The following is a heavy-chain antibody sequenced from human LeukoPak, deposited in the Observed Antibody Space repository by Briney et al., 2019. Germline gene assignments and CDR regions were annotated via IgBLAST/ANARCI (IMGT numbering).Heavy chain of an antibody. CDR2: IYYSGST. J-gene: IGHJ2*01. Sequence: SETLSLTCTVSGGSISGFYWGWIRQPPGKGLEWIGYIYYSGSTNYNPSLKSRVTISVGSSKNQFSLKLSSETAADTAVYYCAMQDWDYDWYSDLWGRGTLVTVSS. D-gene: IGHD1-7*01. V-gene: IGHV4-59*08. CDR3: AMQDWDYDWYSDL. CDR1: GGSISGFY.